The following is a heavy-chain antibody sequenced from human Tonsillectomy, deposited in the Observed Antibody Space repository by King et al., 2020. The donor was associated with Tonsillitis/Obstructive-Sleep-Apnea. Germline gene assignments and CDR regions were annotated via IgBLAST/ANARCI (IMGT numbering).Heavy chain of an antibody. J-gene: IGHJ6*03. CDR2: INLSGST. CDR3: ARRDDFWSGQSHYYYYMDV. D-gene: IGHD3-3*01. Sequence: VQLQQWGAGLLKPSETLSLTCAVYGGSCSCYYWSLIRQPPGKGLEWIGEINLSGSTNYNPSLKCRVIISIDTSMNQFSLKLCSVTAADTAVYYCARRDDFWSGQSHYYYYMDVWGKGTTVTVSS. V-gene: IGHV4-34*01. CDR1: GGSCSCYY.